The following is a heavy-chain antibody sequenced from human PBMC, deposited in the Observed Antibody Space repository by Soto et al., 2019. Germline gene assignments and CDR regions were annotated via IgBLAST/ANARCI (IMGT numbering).Heavy chain of an antibody. CDR3: ARGLFSETHYSGGWYFFDY. CDR2: INDGGSA. V-gene: IGHV4-34*01. D-gene: IGHD1-26*01. J-gene: IGHJ4*02. CDR1: GGSFSGYS. Sequence: QVQLQQWGAGLLKPSETLSLTCAVYGGSFSGYSWTWIRQSPGKGLEWIGQINDGGSANYNPSLKSRVTISVDTSNNEFFLELSSVTASVTAVYYCARGLFSETHYSGGWYFFDYWGQGTLVTVSA.